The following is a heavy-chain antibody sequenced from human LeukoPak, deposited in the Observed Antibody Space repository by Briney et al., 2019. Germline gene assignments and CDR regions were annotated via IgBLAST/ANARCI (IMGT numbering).Heavy chain of an antibody. J-gene: IGHJ5*02. CDR3: ARGREAAAGNNWFDP. V-gene: IGHV4-4*07. CDR1: GGSISSYY. D-gene: IGHD6-13*01. CDR2: IYTSGST. Sequence: PSETLSLTCTVSGGSISSYYWGWIRQPAGKGLEWIGRIYTSGSTNYNPSLKSRVTMSVDTSKNQFSLKLSSVTAADTAVYYCARGREAAAGNNWFDPWGQGTLVTVSS.